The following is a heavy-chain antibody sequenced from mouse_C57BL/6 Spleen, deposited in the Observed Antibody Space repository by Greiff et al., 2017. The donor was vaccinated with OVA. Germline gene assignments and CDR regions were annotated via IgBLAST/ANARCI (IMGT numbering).Heavy chain of an antibody. CDR2: IYPGDGDT. Sequence: QVQLQQSGPELVKPGASVKISCKASGYAFSSSWMNWVKQRPGKGLEWIGRIYPGDGDTNYNGKFKGKATLTADKSSSTAYMQLSSLTSEDSAVYVCARGWDNYAMDYWGQGTSVTVSS. J-gene: IGHJ4*01. CDR1: GYAFSSSW. CDR3: ARGWDNYAMDY. D-gene: IGHD4-1*01. V-gene: IGHV1-82*01.